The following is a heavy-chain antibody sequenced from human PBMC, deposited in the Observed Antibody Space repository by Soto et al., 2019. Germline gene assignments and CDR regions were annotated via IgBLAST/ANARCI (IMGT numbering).Heavy chain of an antibody. CDR2: ISGSGGST. V-gene: IGHV3-23*01. J-gene: IGHJ4*02. CDR1: GFTFSSYA. Sequence: GGSLRLSCXASGFTFSSYAMSWVRQAPGKGLEWVSAISGSGGSTYYADSVKGRFTISRDNSKNTLYLQMNSLRAEDTAVYYCAKDERLRQLVTFDYWGQGTLVTVSS. CDR3: AKDERLRQLVTFDY. D-gene: IGHD6-6*01.